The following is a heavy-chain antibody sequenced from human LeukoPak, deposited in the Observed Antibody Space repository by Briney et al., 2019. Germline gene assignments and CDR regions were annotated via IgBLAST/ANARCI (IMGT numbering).Heavy chain of an antibody. Sequence: GGSLRLSCAASGFTVSSYWMSWVRQAPGKGLEWVANIKQDGSEKYYVDSVKGRFTISRDNAKNSLCLQMNSLRAEDTAVYYCARGILTGITDYWGQGTLVTVSS. J-gene: IGHJ4*02. CDR1: GFTVSSYW. CDR2: IKQDGSEK. CDR3: ARGILTGITDY. V-gene: IGHV3-7*03. D-gene: IGHD3-9*01.